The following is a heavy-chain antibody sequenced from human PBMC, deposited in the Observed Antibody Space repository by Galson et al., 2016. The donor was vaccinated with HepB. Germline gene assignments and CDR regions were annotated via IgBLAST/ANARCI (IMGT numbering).Heavy chain of an antibody. J-gene: IGHJ4*02. CDR3: ARTSYYDSIGYLLDY. V-gene: IGHV4-4*02. CDR2: IYHSGST. Sequence: SETLSLTCAVSGGSISSSTWWSWVRQPPGKGLEWIGEIYHSGSTNYNPSLKSRVTISVDKSKNQYSLKLSSVTAADTAVYYCARTSYYDSIGYLLDYWGQGTLVTVSS. D-gene: IGHD3-22*01. CDR1: GGSISSSTW.